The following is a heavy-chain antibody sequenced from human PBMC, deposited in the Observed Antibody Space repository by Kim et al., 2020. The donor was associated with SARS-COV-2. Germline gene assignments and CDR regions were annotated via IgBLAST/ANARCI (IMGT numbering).Heavy chain of an antibody. V-gene: IGHV3-23*03. Sequence: GGSLRLSCAASGFSFSTYAMSWVRQAPGKGLEWVSVIYSSGSSTYYADSVKGRFTISRDNSKNTLYLQMNSLRAEGTAVYYWAKVEGYCSDGTCYPGEDWGQGDLVSVSS. D-gene: IGHD2-15*01. J-gene: IGHJ4*02. CDR2: IYSSGSST. CDR3: AKVEGYCSDGTCYPGED. CDR1: GFSFSTYA.